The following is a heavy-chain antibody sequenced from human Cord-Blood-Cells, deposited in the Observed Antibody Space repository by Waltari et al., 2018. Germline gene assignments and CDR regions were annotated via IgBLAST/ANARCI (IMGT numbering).Heavy chain of an antibody. CDR1: AYTFPSYA. Sequence: QVHLVQSGSELKKPGASAKVPCKASAYTFPSYAMNWVRQAPGQGLEWMGWINTNTGNPTNAQCFTGRFVFSLDTSVSTAYLQISSLKAEDTAVYYCARDLYALTGDYWGQGTLVTVSS. CDR3: ARDLYALTGDY. V-gene: IGHV7-4-1*02. CDR2: INTNTGNP. J-gene: IGHJ4*02. D-gene: IGHD7-27*01.